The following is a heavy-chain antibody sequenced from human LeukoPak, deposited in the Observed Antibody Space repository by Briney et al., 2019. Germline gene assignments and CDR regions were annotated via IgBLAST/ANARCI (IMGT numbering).Heavy chain of an antibody. V-gene: IGHV1-2*02. CDR1: GYTFTCCY. J-gene: IGHJ4*02. Sequence: ASVKVSCKASGYTFTCCYMHWLRQAPGQGLEWMGWINPNTGETNSAQKFQGRVTMTRDTTINTAYMELTRLTSDDTAVYYCASYPRYSSTPPFDYGGQGTLVTVSS. CDR2: INPNTGET. CDR3: ASYPRYSSTPPFDY. D-gene: IGHD2-2*01.